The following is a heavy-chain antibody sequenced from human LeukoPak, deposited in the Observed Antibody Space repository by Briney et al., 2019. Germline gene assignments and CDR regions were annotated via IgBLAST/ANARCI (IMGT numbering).Heavy chain of an antibody. Sequence: GGSLRLSCAASGFTFSTYSMNWVRQAPGKGLEWLSYITSSSDIIRYADSVRGRFTISRDNAKNSLLLQMDSLRAEDTAVYYCARDDNISAYFDSWGQGTLVTVSS. J-gene: IGHJ4*02. CDR1: GFTFSTYS. D-gene: IGHD1-14*01. CDR2: ITSSSDII. V-gene: IGHV3-48*04. CDR3: ARDDNISAYFDS.